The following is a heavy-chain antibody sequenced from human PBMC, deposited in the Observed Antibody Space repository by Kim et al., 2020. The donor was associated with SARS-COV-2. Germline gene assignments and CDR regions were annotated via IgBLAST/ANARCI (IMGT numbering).Heavy chain of an antibody. CDR2: INQDGSEK. V-gene: IGHV3-7*05. CDR3: AKRHLLGSGSYYTWFDP. Sequence: GGSLRLSCAASGFTFSSYWMSWVRQAPGKGLEWVANINQDGSEKYYVDSVKGRFTISRDNAKNSLYLQMNSLRAEDTAVYYCAKRHLLGSGSYYTWFDPWGQGTLVTVSS. D-gene: IGHD3-10*02. CDR1: GFTFSSYW. J-gene: IGHJ5*02.